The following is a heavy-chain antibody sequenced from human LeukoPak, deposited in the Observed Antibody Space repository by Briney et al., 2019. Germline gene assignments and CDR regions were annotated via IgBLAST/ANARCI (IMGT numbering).Heavy chain of an antibody. Sequence: PGGSLRLSCAASGFTFGSYAMSWVRQAPGKGLEWVSAISGSGGSTYYADSVKGRFTISRDNSKNTLYLQMNSLRAEDTAVYYCAKARGYYYYYYMDVWGKGTTVTVSS. CDR2: ISGSGGST. J-gene: IGHJ6*03. CDR3: AKARGYYYYYYMDV. V-gene: IGHV3-23*01. D-gene: IGHD6-6*01. CDR1: GFTFGSYA.